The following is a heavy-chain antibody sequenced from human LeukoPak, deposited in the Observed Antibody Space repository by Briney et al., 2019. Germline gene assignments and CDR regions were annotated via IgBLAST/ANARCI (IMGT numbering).Heavy chain of an antibody. D-gene: IGHD6-19*01. CDR1: GFTFSSYA. CDR2: ISGSGGST. CDR3: AKDGWYAEYFQH. V-gene: IGHV3-23*01. Sequence: TGGSLRLSCAASGFTFSSYAMSWVRQAAGNRLEWVTAISGSGGSTYYADSVKGRFTISRDNSKNTLYLQMNSLRAEDTAVYYCAKDGWYAEYFQHWGQGTLVTVSS. J-gene: IGHJ1*01.